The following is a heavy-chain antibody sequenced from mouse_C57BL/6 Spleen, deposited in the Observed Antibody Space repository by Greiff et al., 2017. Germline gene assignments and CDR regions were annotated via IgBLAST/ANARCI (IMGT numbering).Heavy chain of an antibody. D-gene: IGHD2-4*01. J-gene: IGHJ3*01. CDR2: INPSSGYT. CDR1: GYTFTSYT. CDR3: ARYYDYDGDWFAY. Sequence: QVQLQQSGAELARPGASVKMSCKASGYTFTSYTMHWVKQRPGQGLEWIGYINPSSGYTKYNQKFKDKATLTADKSSSTAYMQLSSLTSEDSAVXYCARYYDYDGDWFAYWGQGTLVTVSA. V-gene: IGHV1-4*01.